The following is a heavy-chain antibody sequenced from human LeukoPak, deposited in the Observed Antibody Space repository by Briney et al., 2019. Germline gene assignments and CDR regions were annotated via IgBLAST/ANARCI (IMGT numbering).Heavy chain of an antibody. CDR3: ARSSYYYYMDV. J-gene: IGHJ6*03. Sequence: GGSLRLSCAASGFTFSSYSMNWVRQAPGKGLEWVANIKQDGSEKYYVDSVKGRFTISRDNAKNSLYLQMNSLRAEDTAVYYCARSSYYYYMDVWGKGTTVTISS. CDR1: GFTFSSYS. V-gene: IGHV3-7*01. D-gene: IGHD1-26*01. CDR2: IKQDGSEK.